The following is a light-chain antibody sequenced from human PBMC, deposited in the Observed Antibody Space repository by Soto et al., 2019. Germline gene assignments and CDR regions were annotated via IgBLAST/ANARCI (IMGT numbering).Light chain of an antibody. V-gene: IGKV4-1*01. CDR3: QQYYNSPLFT. CDR2: WAS. Sequence: DFVMTQSPDSLAVSLGEKATINCKSSQSILHSPNNKNFLAWYQQKPGQSPKLLISWASTRESGVPDRFSGSGSGTDFTLTITSLQAEDAAVYYCQQYYNSPLFTSGQGTKLEIK. J-gene: IGKJ2*01. CDR1: QSILHSPNNKNF.